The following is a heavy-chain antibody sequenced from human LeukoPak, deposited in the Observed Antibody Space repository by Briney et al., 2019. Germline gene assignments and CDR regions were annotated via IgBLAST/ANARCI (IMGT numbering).Heavy chain of an antibody. D-gene: IGHD1-26*01. CDR3: ARVGANYGEFDP. V-gene: IGHV1-2*02. Sequence: ASVKVSCKASGYTFTDYYMHWVRQAPGQGLEWMGWINPNSGGTNYAQKFQGRVTMTRDTSISTAYVELSRLRSDDTAVYYCARVGANYGEFDPWGQGTLVTVSS. J-gene: IGHJ5*02. CDR2: INPNSGGT. CDR1: GYTFTDYY.